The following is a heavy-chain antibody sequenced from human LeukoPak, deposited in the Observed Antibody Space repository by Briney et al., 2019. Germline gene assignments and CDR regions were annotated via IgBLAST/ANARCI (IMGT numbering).Heavy chain of an antibody. Sequence: GGSLRLSCAASGFTFSSYSMNWVRQAPGKGLEWVSSISSSSSYIYYADSVRGRFTISRDNAKNSLYLQMNSLRAEDTAVYYCAKDQLGTEDYWGQGTLVTVSS. CDR3: AKDQLGTEDY. CDR2: ISSSSSYI. CDR1: GFTFSSYS. V-gene: IGHV3-21*01. D-gene: IGHD1-1*01. J-gene: IGHJ4*02.